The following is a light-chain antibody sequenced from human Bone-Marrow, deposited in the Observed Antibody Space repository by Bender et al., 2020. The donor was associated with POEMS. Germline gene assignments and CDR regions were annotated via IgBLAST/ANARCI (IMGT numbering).Light chain of an antibody. Sequence: SLLLKPPSASGTPEQRFPISFSGTSSNIGTNPLNCYHSLPGPAPKLLIYIINQRPSGVPDRFSGSKSGTSASLAISGLQSEDEADYYCAAWEDSLNGWVFGGGTKLTVL. J-gene: IGLJ3*02. V-gene: IGLV1-44*01. CDR2: IIN. CDR1: SSNIGTNP. CDR3: AAWEDSLNGWV.